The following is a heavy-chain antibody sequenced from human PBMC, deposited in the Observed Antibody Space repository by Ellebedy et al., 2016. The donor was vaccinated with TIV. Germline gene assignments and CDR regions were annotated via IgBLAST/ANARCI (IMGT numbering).Heavy chain of an antibody. V-gene: IGHV3-30-3*01. CDR2: MSYDGTNK. D-gene: IGHD2-15*01. CDR3: ASPPRDVVDPTYYYYTVYV. CDR1: EYTFTTYA. J-gene: IGHJ6*02. Sequence: PGGSLRLSCAVSEYTFTTYAVHWVRQAPGKGLEWVGAMSYDGTNKYYADSVKGRFTISRDSSRNTLYLQMNSLRPEDTAVYYCASPPRDVVDPTYYYYTVYVWGQGTTVTVSS.